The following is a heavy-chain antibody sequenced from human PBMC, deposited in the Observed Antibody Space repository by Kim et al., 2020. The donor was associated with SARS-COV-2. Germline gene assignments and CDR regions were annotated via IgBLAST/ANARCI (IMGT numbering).Heavy chain of an antibody. Sequence: ASVKVSCKASGYTFTSYAMNWVRQAPGQGLEWMGWINTNTGNPTYAQGFTGRFVFSLDTSVSTAYLQISSLKAEDTAVYYCARDQGERGYCSSTSCLDEYNWFDPWGQGTLVTVSS. CDR2: INTNTGNP. D-gene: IGHD2-2*01. V-gene: IGHV7-4-1*02. J-gene: IGHJ5*02. CDR3: ARDQGERGYCSSTSCLDEYNWFDP. CDR1: GYTFTSYA.